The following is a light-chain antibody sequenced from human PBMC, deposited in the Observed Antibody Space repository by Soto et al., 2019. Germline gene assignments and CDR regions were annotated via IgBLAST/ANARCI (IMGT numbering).Light chain of an antibody. CDR2: EVS. Sequence: QSALTQPASVSGSPGQSITISCTGTSSDVGGYNYVSWYQQHPGKAPKLMIYEVSNWSSGVSNRFSGSKSGNTASLTISGLQAEDEADYYCSSYTSSSTYVFGTGTKLTVL. CDR3: SSYTSSSTYV. J-gene: IGLJ1*01. V-gene: IGLV2-14*01. CDR1: SSDVGGYNY.